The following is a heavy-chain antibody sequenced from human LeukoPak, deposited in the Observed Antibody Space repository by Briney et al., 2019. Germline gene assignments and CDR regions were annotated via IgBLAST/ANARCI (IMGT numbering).Heavy chain of an antibody. Sequence: PSETLSLTCTVSGGSISSYYWSWIRQPPGKGLEWIGYIYYSGSTNYNPSLKSRVTISVDTSKNQFSLKLSSVTAADTAVYYCARGRSGSLDYWGQGTLVTVSS. CDR1: GGSISSYY. D-gene: IGHD1-26*01. J-gene: IGHJ4*02. V-gene: IGHV4-59*12. CDR3: ARGRSGSLDY. CDR2: IYYSGST.